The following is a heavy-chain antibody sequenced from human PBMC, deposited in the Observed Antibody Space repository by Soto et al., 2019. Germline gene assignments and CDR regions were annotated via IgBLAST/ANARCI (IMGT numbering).Heavy chain of an antibody. J-gene: IGHJ4*02. Sequence: CLRLSCAASGFTFSSYSMNWVRQAPGKGLEWVSSISSSSSYIYYADSVKGRFTISRDNAKNSLYLQMNSLRAEDTAVYYCAKKGIAAAGPGTFDYWGQGTLVTVSS. V-gene: IGHV3-21*01. CDR2: ISSSSSYI. CDR3: AKKGIAAAGPGTFDY. CDR1: GFTFSSYS. D-gene: IGHD6-13*01.